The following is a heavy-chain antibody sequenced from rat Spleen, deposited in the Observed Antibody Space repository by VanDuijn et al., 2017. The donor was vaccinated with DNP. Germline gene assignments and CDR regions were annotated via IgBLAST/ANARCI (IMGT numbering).Heavy chain of an antibody. CDR1: GFSFRDYG. CDR3: TTDAAY. V-gene: IGHV5-19*01. J-gene: IGHJ3*01. CDR2: ISTSGGST. Sequence: EVQLVESGGGLVQPGGSLKLSCAASGFSFRDYGMAWVRQAPMQSLEWVASISTSGGSTYYRDSVKGRFTISSDHGKSNLYLQMDSLRSEDTATYYCTTDAAYWGQGTLVTVSS.